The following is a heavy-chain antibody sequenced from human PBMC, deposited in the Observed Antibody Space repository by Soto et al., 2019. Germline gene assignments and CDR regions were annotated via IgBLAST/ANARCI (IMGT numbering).Heavy chain of an antibody. CDR1: GFTFSSYS. CDR3: ARDLRLGVRDTIFGVPDPGDAFDI. J-gene: IGHJ3*02. CDR2: ISSSSSTI. Sequence: GGSLRLSCAASGFTFSSYSMNWVRQAPGKGLEWVSYISSSSSTIYYADSVKGRFTISRDNAKNSLYLQMNSLRDEDTAVYYCARDLRLGVRDTIFGVPDPGDAFDIWGQGTMVTISS. V-gene: IGHV3-48*02. D-gene: IGHD3-3*01.